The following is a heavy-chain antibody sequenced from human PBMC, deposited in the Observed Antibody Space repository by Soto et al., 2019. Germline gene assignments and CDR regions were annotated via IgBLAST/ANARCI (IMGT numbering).Heavy chain of an antibody. D-gene: IGHD3-22*01. CDR2: ISYDGSNK. J-gene: IGHJ4*02. CDR1: GFTFSSYG. V-gene: IGHV3-30*18. Sequence: QVQLVESGGGVVQPGRSLRLSCAASGFTFSSYGMHWVRQAPGKGLEWVAAISYDGSNKYYADSVKGRFTISRDNSKNTLYLQMNSLRAEDTAVYYCAKDPLEDYDSSGYYYGPHFDYWGQGTLVTVSS. CDR3: AKDPLEDYDSSGYYYGPHFDY.